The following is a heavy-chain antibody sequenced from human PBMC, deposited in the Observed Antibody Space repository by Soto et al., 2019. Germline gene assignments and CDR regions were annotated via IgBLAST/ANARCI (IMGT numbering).Heavy chain of an antibody. CDR1: GFTYRPYA. J-gene: IGHJ4*02. D-gene: IGHD3-22*01. V-gene: IGHV3-23*01. Sequence: PGGSLSLTCVASGFTYRPYAMTWVRQARDKGLEWVSAISGSGGSTYYADSVKGRFTISRDNSKNTLYLQMNSLRAEDTAVYYCAKTYYYYDSSGYGLYDYWGQGTLVTVSS. CDR3: AKTYYYYDSSGYGLYDY. CDR2: ISGSGGST.